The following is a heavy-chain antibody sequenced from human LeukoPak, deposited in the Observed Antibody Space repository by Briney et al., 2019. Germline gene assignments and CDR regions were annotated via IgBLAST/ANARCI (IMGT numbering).Heavy chain of an antibody. J-gene: IGHJ4*02. V-gene: IGHV1-46*01. CDR2: INPSGGST. Sequence: ASVKVSCKASGYTFTSYYMHWVRQAPGQGLEWMGIINPSGGSTSYAQKFQGRVTMTEDTPTDTAHMELSSLRSEDTAVYYCATSYYDSSGYYPTLDYWGQGTLVTVSS. D-gene: IGHD3-22*01. CDR3: ATSYYDSSGYYPTLDY. CDR1: GYTFTSYY.